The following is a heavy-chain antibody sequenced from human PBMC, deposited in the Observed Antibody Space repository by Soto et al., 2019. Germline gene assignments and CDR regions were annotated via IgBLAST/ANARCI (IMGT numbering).Heavy chain of an antibody. CDR1: GYSYTSYG. J-gene: IGHJ6*03. Sequence: ASVKVSCKASGYSYTSYGISLLRQAPGQGLEWMGWISAYNGNTNYAQKLQGRVTMTTDTSTSTAYMELRSLRPDDTAVYYCGISAAGSYYYYYMDVWGKGTTVTVSS. D-gene: IGHD6-13*01. CDR3: GISAAGSYYYYYMDV. V-gene: IGHV1-18*01. CDR2: ISAYNGNT.